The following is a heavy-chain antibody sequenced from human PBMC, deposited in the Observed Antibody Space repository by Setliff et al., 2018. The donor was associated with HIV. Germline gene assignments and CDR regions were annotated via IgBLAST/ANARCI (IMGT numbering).Heavy chain of an antibody. V-gene: IGHV3-33*01. J-gene: IGHJ4*02. Sequence: GGSLRLSCTASGFAFSTFAMHWVRQAPGKGLEWVAVIWYDGNKKDYGDSVKGRFTISRDNSKDMLYLQMSSLRADDTAIYYCARAPGDILTAYFGGLDYWGQGALVTVSS. D-gene: IGHD3-9*01. CDR2: IWYDGNKK. CDR1: GFAFSTFA. CDR3: ARAPGDILTAYFGGLDY.